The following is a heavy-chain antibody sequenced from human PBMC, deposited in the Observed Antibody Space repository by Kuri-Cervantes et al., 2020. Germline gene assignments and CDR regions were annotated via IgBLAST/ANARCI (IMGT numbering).Heavy chain of an antibody. CDR1: GFTSSDYY. V-gene: IGHV3-30*18. Sequence: GESLKISYTASGFTSSDYYMSWIRQAPGKVLEWVAVISYDGSNKYSADSVKGRFTIPRDNSKNTLYLQMNSLSAEDTAVYYCAKHLLQYRRWAGGNWFDPWGQGTLVTVSS. D-gene: IGHD5-24*01. CDR3: AKHLLQYRRWAGGNWFDP. CDR2: ISYDGSNK. J-gene: IGHJ5*02.